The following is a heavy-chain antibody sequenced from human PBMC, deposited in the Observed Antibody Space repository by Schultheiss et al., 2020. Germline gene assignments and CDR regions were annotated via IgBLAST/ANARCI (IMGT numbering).Heavy chain of an antibody. CDR3: ARDHPDNGLFFDS. J-gene: IGHJ4*02. V-gene: IGHV3-7*01. CDR2: INQHGSEK. CDR1: GFTFSSFW. D-gene: IGHD3-16*01. Sequence: RGSLRLSCVASGFTFSSFWMNWVRQAPGKGLEWVASINQHGSEKYYVDSVKGRFTVSRDNAKNSLYLEMNSLRAEDTAVYYCARDHPDNGLFFDSWGQGTLVTVSS.